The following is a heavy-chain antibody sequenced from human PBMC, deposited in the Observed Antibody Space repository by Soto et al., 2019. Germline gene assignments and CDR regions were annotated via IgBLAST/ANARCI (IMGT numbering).Heavy chain of an antibody. D-gene: IGHD3-16*01. CDR1: GFSLSTSGVG. CDR3: AHKGGGDRILDY. V-gene: IGHV2-5*02. CDR2: IYWDDAK. J-gene: IGHJ4*02. Sequence: QITLKESGPTLVKPTQTLTLTCTFSGFSLSTSGVGVGWIRQPPGKALEWLALIYWDDAKNYSPSLKSRLTITTDTSKNQVVLIMTNMDPVDTATYYCAHKGGGDRILDYWGQGTLVTVSS.